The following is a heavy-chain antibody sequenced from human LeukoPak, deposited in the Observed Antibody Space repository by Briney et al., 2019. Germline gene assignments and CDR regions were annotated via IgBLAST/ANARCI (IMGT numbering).Heavy chain of an antibody. V-gene: IGHV3-23*01. CDR1: GFTLSNHG. CDR3: AKDDAWLRFGE. Sequence: GGTLRLSCAASGFTLSNHGMNWVRQAPGKGLEWVSGISPSADIKYYADSVKGRFTISRDNSKNMLYLEVISLTADYTAVYYCAKDDAWLRFGEWSQGTLVTVSS. J-gene: IGHJ4*02. CDR2: ISPSADIK. D-gene: IGHD3-10*01.